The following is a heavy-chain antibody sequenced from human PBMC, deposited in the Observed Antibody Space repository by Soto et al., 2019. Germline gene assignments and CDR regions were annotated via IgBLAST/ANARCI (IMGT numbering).Heavy chain of an antibody. CDR3: ARLAGTLNGNFDY. CDR2: IYYSGST. CDR1: GGSISSSSYY. D-gene: IGHD6-19*01. Sequence: SETLSLTCTVSGGSISSSSYYWGWIRQPPGKGLEWIGSIYYSGSTYYNPSLKSRVTISVDTSKNQFSLKLSSVTAADTAVYYCARLAGTLNGNFDYWGQGTLVTVSS. V-gene: IGHV4-39*01. J-gene: IGHJ4*02.